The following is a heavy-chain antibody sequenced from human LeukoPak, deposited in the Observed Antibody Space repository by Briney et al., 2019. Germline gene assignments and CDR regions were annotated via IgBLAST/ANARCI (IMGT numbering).Heavy chain of an antibody. CDR2: IRSKAYGETA. Sequence: GGSLRLSCTASGFTFGDYAMSWIRQAPGKGLEWVGFIRSKAYGETADYAASVKGRFTISRDDSKAIAYLQMNSLKTEDTAVYHCTRDRGAYHLYDYWGQGTLVTVSS. CDR1: GFTFGDYA. J-gene: IGHJ4*02. D-gene: IGHD1-14*01. V-gene: IGHV3-49*03. CDR3: TRDRGAYHLYDY.